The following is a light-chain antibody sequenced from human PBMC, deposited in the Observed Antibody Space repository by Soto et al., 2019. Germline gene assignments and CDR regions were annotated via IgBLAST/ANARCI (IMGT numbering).Light chain of an antibody. CDR2: EVS. Sequence: QSVLTQPPSASESPGQSVTIYCTGTSSDVGAYNYVSWYQQHPDKVPKLRIYEVSKRPSGDPDRFSGSKSGNTASLTVSGLQAEDEADYYFSSYGGRNIVIFAGGTTLTVL. CDR3: SSYGGRNIVI. CDR1: SSDVGAYNY. V-gene: IGLV2-8*01. J-gene: IGLJ2*01.